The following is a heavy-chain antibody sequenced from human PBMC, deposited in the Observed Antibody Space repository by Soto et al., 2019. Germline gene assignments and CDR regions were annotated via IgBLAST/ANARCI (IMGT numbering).Heavy chain of an antibody. J-gene: IGHJ4*02. CDR3: ARDGLPRNFDY. CDR1: GFTFSSYW. CDR2: IKQDGSEK. Sequence: EVQLVESGGGLVQPGGSLRLSCAASGFTFSSYWISWVRQAPGKGLEWVANIKQDGSEKYYVDSVKGRFTISRDNAKNSLYLQMNSLRAEDTAVYYCARDGLPRNFDYWGQGTLVTVSS. V-gene: IGHV3-7*05.